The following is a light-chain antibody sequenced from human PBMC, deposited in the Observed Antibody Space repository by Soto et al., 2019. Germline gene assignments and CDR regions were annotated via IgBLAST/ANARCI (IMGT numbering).Light chain of an antibody. V-gene: IGKV1-5*01. CDR1: QSISSW. CDR2: DVS. J-gene: IGKJ5*01. CDR3: QQYDNYVIT. Sequence: DIQMTQSTSTLSASVVDIFTITCRASQSISSWLAWYQQKPGKAPKLLIYDVSNLETGVSSRFSGSGSETHFTLTINSLQPEDIATYYCQQYDNYVITFGQGTRLEIK.